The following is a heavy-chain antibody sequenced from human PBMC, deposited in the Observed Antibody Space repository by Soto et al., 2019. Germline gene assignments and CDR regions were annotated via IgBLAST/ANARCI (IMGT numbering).Heavy chain of an antibody. V-gene: IGHV3-23*01. D-gene: IGHD6-13*01. CDR3: AKELALRWVQDY. Sequence: GSLSLSCAASGFTFSSYAMSWVRQAPGKGLEWVSAISGSGGSTYYADSVKGRFTISRDNSKNTLYLQMNSLRAEDTAVYYCAKELALRWVQDYWGQGTLVTVSS. CDR1: GFTFSSYA. CDR2: ISGSGGST. J-gene: IGHJ4*02.